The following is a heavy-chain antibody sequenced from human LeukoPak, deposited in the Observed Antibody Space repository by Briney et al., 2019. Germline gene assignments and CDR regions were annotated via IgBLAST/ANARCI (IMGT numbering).Heavy chain of an antibody. CDR2: ISSSSSYT. CDR1: GFTFSSYG. V-gene: IGHV3-21*04. J-gene: IGHJ6*02. Sequence: GGSLILSCAASGFTFSSYGMNWVRQAPGKGLEWVASISSSSSYTYYADSVKGRFTISRDNSKNTLCLQMNSLRAEDTAVYYCAKFSPTPLLNYYYYGMDVWGQGTTVTVSS. D-gene: IGHD3-3*01. CDR3: AKFSPTPLLNYYYYGMDV.